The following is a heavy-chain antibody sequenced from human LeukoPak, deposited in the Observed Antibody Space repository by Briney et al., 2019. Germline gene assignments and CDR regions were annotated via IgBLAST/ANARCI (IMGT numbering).Heavy chain of an antibody. V-gene: IGHV3-21*01. D-gene: IGHD2-2*01. CDR2: ISSSSSYI. CDR1: GFTFSSYS. CDR3: ARDSGYCSSTGCYVHYFDY. Sequence: PGGSLRLSCAASGFTFSSYSMNWVRQALGKGLEWVSSISSSSSYIYYADSVKGRFTVSRDNAKNSLYLQMNSLRAEDTAVYYCARDSGYCSSTGCYVHYFDYWGQGTLVTVSS. J-gene: IGHJ4*02.